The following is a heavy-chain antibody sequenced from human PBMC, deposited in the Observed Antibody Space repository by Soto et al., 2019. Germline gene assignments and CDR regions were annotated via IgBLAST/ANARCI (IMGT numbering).Heavy chain of an antibody. CDR1: GFTFSSYG. CDR3: AKASIVGATTGYFDY. CDR2: ISYDGSNK. J-gene: IGHJ4*02. V-gene: IGHV3-30*18. Sequence: GGSLRLSFAASGFTFSSYGMHWVRQAPGKGLEWVAVISYDGSNKYYADSVKGRFTISRDNSKNTLYLQMNSLRAEDTAVYYCAKASIVGATTGYFDYWGQGTLVTVSS. D-gene: IGHD1-26*01.